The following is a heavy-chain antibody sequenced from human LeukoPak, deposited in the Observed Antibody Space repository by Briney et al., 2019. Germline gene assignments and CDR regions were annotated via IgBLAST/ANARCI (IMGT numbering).Heavy chain of an antibody. D-gene: IGHD6-19*01. V-gene: IGHV3-11*06. CDR1: GFTFSDYY. CDR3: ARAWSYSTGWYNY. Sequence: PGGSLRLSCAASGFTFSDYYMSWIRQAPGKGLEWVSYISGNSSYTNYADSVKGRFTISRDNAKNSLYLQMNSLRVEDTAVYYCARAWSYSTGWYNYWGQGTLVTVSS. CDR2: ISGNSSYT. J-gene: IGHJ4*02.